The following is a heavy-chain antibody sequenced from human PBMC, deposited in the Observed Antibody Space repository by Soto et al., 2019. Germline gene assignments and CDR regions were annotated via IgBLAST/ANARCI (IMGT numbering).Heavy chain of an antibody. J-gene: IGHJ6*03. V-gene: IGHV1-24*01. CDR1: GYTLTELS. D-gene: IGHD2-2*01. CDR2: FDPEDGET. Sequence: ASVKVSCKVSGYTLTELSMHWVRQAPGKGLEWMGGFDPEDGETIYAQKFQGRVTMTEDTSTDTAYMELSSLRSEDTAVYYCATGGYCSSTSCYGPERNYYYYYMDVWGKGTTVTVSS. CDR3: ATGGYCSSTSCYGPERNYYYYYMDV.